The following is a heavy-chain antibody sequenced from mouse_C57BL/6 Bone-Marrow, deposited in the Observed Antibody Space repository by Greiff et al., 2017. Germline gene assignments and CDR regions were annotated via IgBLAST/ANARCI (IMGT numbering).Heavy chain of an antibody. Sequence: EVQLVESGGGLVKPGGSLKLSCAASGFTFSSYAMSWVRQTPEKRLEWVATISDGGSYTYYPDNVKGRFTISRDNAKNNLYLQMSHLKSEDTAMYYCARDPVPYAMDYWGQGTSVTVSS. CDR3: ARDPVPYAMDY. CDR1: GFTFSSYA. V-gene: IGHV5-4*01. J-gene: IGHJ4*01. CDR2: ISDGGSYT.